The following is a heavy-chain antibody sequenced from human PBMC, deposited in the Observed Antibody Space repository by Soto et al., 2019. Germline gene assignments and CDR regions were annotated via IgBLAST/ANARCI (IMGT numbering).Heavy chain of an antibody. Sequence: PGGSLRLSCVASGFSLANYPMNWVLHTPGKGLEWISYSSPRGDTIYYADSVEGRFTISRDNARNSLSLHMSSLRDEDSALYYCAKGPHTNVGWPYYFESWGQGVPVTVSS. CDR2: SSPRGDTI. CDR1: GFSLANYP. V-gene: IGHV3-48*02. D-gene: IGHD6-19*01. J-gene: IGHJ4*02. CDR3: AKGPHTNVGWPYYFES.